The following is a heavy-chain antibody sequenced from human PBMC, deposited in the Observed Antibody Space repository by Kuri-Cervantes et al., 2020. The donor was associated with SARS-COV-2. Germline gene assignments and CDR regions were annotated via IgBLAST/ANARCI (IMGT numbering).Heavy chain of an antibody. CDR2: IRSKAYGGTT. D-gene: IGHD3-3*01. CDR1: GFTFGDYA. CDR3: TRDDFWSGYYSY. Sequence: GESLKISCTASGFTFGDYAMSWVRQAPGKGLEWVGFIRSKAYGGTTEYAASVKGRFTISRDDSKSIAYLQMNSLKTEDTVVYYCTRDDFWSGYYSYWGQGTLVTVSS. V-gene: IGHV3-49*04. J-gene: IGHJ4*02.